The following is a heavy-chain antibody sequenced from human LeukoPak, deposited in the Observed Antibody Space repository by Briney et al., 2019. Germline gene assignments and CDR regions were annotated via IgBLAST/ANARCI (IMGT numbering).Heavy chain of an antibody. CDR1: GYSISSGYY. D-gene: IGHD3-10*01. J-gene: IGHJ5*02. CDR2: IYHSGST. CDR3: ARDSLWFGELAFDP. V-gene: IGHV4-38-2*02. Sequence: PSETLSLTCAVSGYSISSGYYWGWIRQPPGKGLEWIGSIYHSGSTYYNPSLKSRVTTSVDTSKNQFSLKLSSVTAADTAVYYCARDSLWFGELAFDPWGQGTLVTVSS.